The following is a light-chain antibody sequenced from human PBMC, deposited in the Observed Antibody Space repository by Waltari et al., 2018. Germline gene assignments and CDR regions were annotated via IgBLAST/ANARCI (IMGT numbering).Light chain of an antibody. V-gene: IGKV4-1*01. J-gene: IGKJ4*01. CDR1: QRGLYSSNHKNY. CDR2: WAS. CDR3: QQYYSTLLT. Sequence: DIVMTQSPDSLAVSLGERATINCKSSQRGLYSSNHKNYLAWYQQKPGQPPKLLIYWASTRESGVPDRFSGSGSGTDFTLTISSLQAEDVAVYYCQQYYSTLLTFGGGTKVEIK.